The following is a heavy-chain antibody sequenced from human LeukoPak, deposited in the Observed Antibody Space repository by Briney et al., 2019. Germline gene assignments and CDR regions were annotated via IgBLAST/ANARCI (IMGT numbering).Heavy chain of an antibody. Sequence: SVKVSCKASGGTFCSYAISWVRQAPGQGLEWMGRIIPILGIANYAQKFQGRVTITADRSTSTAYMELSSLRSEDTAVYYCARALESSSPYFDYWGQGTLVTVSS. CDR1: GGTFCSYA. CDR3: ARALESSSPYFDY. V-gene: IGHV1-69*04. D-gene: IGHD6-13*01. J-gene: IGHJ4*02. CDR2: IIPILGIA.